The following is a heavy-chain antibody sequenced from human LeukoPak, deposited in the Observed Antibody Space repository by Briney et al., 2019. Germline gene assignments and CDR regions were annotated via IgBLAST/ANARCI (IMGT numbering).Heavy chain of an antibody. Sequence: PGGSLRLSCAASGFTFSNAWMSWVRQAPGKGLEWVGRIKSKTDGGTTDYAAPVKGRFTISRDDSKNTLYLQMNSLKTEDTAVYYCTTGGWYYYDSSGEYYFDYWGQGTLVTVSS. CDR2: IKSKTDGGTT. CDR3: TTGGWYYYDSSGEYYFDY. D-gene: IGHD3-22*01. V-gene: IGHV3-15*01. J-gene: IGHJ4*02. CDR1: GFTFSNAW.